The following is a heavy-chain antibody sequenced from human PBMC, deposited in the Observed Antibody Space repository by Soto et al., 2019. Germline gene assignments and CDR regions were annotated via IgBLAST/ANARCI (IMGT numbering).Heavy chain of an antibody. CDR2: IYSGGGK. CDR1: GFTVTAHY. CDR3: ARSDPAYAYGLNV. V-gene: IGHV3-53*01. Sequence: GSLRLSCAASGFTVTAHYVAWVRQAPGRGLEWVSLIYSGGGKYYADSVKGRFTISRDTSEKTFYLQMNSLRSEDTAVYYCARSDPAYAYGLNVWGQGTTVTVSS. J-gene: IGHJ6*02. D-gene: IGHD3-10*01.